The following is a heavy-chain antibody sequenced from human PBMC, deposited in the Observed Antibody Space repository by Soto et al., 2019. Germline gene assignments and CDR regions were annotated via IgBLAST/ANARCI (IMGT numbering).Heavy chain of an antibody. V-gene: IGHV3-66*01. CDR2: IYSGGST. J-gene: IGHJ6*03. CDR1: GFTVSSNY. Sequence: PGGSLRLSCAASGFTVSSNYMSWVRQAPGKGLEWVSVIYSGGSTYYADSVKGRFTISRDNSKNTLYLQMNSLRAEDTAVYYCARGSGYYDFWSGYYPRDYMDVWGKGTTVTVSS. D-gene: IGHD3-3*01. CDR3: ARGSGYYDFWSGYYPRDYMDV.